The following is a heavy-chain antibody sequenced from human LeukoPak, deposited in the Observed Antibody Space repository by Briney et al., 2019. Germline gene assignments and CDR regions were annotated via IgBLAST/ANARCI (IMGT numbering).Heavy chain of an antibody. J-gene: IGHJ5*02. CDR1: GFTVSNNY. CDR2: IYSGGST. D-gene: IGHD3-3*01. V-gene: IGHV3-66*01. Sequence: GGSLRLSCAASGFTVSNNYMSWVRQAPGKGLEWVSVIYSGGSTFYADSVKGRFIISRDNSKNTLYLQMNNLRAEDTAVYYCAKAPLGVVPDWFDPWVQGTLVTVSS. CDR3: AKAPLGVVPDWFDP.